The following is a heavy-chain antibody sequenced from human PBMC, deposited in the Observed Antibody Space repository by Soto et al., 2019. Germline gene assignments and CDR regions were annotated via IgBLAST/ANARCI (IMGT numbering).Heavy chain of an antibody. CDR1: GYIFVNYG. CDR2: ISPYTGNT. Sequence: QVQLVQSGDEVKKPGASVKVSCKASGYIFVNYGIAWVRQAPGQGLEWMGWISPYTGNTHSATKIQGRLTMTTDTSTSTANMDLGSLTCDDTAVYYCVMVDNYVTPTPQDGWGQGTTVTVSS. V-gene: IGHV1-18*01. J-gene: IGHJ6*02. CDR3: VMVDNYVTPTPQDG. D-gene: IGHD3-16*01.